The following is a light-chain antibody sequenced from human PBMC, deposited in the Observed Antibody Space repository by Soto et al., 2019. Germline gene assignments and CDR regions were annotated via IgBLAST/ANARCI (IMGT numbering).Light chain of an antibody. CDR3: QSYDSLSGSWV. Sequence: QSVLTQPPSVSGAPGQRVTLSCTGSGSNIGAGYDVDWYQHLPSTAPKVLIYGKTNRPSGVTDRFSGSKSGTSASLAITGLQAEDEADYYCQSYDSLSGSWVFGGGTKLTVL. CDR1: GSNIGAGYD. J-gene: IGLJ3*02. CDR2: GKT. V-gene: IGLV1-40*01.